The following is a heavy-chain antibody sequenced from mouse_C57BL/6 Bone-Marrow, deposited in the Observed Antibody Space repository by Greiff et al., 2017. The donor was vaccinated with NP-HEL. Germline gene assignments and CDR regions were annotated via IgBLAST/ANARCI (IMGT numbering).Heavy chain of an antibody. CDR3: ARQGLWLRRGDYFDY. CDR1: GFTFSSYT. CDR2: ISGGGGNT. J-gene: IGHJ2*01. D-gene: IGHD2-2*01. V-gene: IGHV5-9*01. Sequence: EVHLVESGGGLVKPGGSLKLSCAASGFTFSSYTMSWVRQTPEKRLEWVATISGGGGNTYYPDSVKGRFTISRDNAKNTLYLQMSSLRSEDTALYYCARQGLWLRRGDYFDYWGQGTTLTVSS.